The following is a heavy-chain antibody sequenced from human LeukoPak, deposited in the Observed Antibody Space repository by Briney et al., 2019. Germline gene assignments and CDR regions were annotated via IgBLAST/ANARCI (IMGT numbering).Heavy chain of an antibody. CDR2: IWFDGSNT. J-gene: IGHJ4*02. CDR3: AGDRKSGNFLGEFDH. V-gene: IGHV3-33*08. CDR1: GFTVSSNY. Sequence: GGSLRLSCAASGFTVSSNYMSWVRQAPGKGLEWVALIWFDGSNTYYADSVRGRFTISRDNSKNTLYLQITSLRAEDTAIYYCAGDRKSGNFLGEFDHWGLGTLVTVSS. D-gene: IGHD1-26*01.